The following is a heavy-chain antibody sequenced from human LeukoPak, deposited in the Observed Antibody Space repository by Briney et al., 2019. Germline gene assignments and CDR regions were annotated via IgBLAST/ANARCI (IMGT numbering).Heavy chain of an antibody. Sequence: SETLSLTCAVYGGSFSGYYWSWIRQPPGKGLEWIGEINHSGSTNYNPSLKSRVTISVDTSKNQFSLKLSSVTAADTAVYYCARVGGRSGYSSSWHAEYFQHWGQGTLVTVSS. CDR3: ARVGGRSGYSSSWHAEYFQH. CDR2: INHSGST. CDR1: GGSFSGYY. V-gene: IGHV4-34*01. J-gene: IGHJ1*01. D-gene: IGHD6-13*01.